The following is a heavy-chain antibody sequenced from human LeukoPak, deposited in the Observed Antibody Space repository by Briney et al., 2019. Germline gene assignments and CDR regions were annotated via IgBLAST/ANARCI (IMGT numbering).Heavy chain of an antibody. V-gene: IGHV3-21*06. CDR1: AFTFSKYS. CDR3: ARDRCSRYYYMDV. CDR2: ISSSGGYI. Sequence: GGSLTLSCAPSAFTFSKYSMNWVRQAPGKGLEWVSSISSSGGYIYYADSVKGRFTISRDNAKNSLYLQMNSLRVEDTAVYYCARDRCSRYYYMDVWGKGGTVTVSS. J-gene: IGHJ6*03. D-gene: IGHD3-10*02.